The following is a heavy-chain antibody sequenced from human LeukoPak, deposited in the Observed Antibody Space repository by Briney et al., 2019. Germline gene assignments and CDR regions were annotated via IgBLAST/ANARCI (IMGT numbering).Heavy chain of an antibody. J-gene: IGHJ4*02. CDR1: GFTFSSYG. D-gene: IGHD5-24*01. CDR2: IRYDGSNK. CDR3: AKAQRRDGYPSELFDY. Sequence: GGSLRLSCAASGFTFSSYGMHWVRQAPGKGLEWVAFIRYDGSNKYYADSVKGRFTISRDNSKNTLYLQMNSLRAEDTAVYYCAKAQRRDGYPSELFDYWGQGTLVTVSS. V-gene: IGHV3-30*02.